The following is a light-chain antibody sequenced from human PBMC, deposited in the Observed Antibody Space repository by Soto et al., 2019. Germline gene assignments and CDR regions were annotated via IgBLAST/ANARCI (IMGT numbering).Light chain of an antibody. J-gene: IGKJ3*01. Sequence: EIVMTQSPATLSVSPGERATLSCRASQSVSSNLAWYQQKPGQAPRLLIYGASTRATGIPASFSGSGSGTEFTLTIRSLQSEDFAFYCCQQYNNWPFTFGPGTKVDIK. V-gene: IGKV3-15*01. CDR2: GAS. CDR3: QQYNNWPFT. CDR1: QSVSSN.